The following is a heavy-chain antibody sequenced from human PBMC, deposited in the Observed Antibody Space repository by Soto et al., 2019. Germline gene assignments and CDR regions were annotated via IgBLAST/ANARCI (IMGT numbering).Heavy chain of an antibody. CDR3: ARAKYSGYEFDY. CDR2: IYYSGST. CDR1: GGSISSYY. Sequence: SETLSLTCTVSGGSISSYYWSWIRQPPGKGLEWIGYIYYSGSTNYNPSLKSRVTISVDTSKNQFSLKLSSVTAADTAVYYCARAKYSGYEFDYWGQGTLVTVS. J-gene: IGHJ4*02. D-gene: IGHD5-12*01. V-gene: IGHV4-59*01.